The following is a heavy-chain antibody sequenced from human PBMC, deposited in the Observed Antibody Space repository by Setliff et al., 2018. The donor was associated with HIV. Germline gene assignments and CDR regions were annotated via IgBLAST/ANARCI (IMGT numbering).Heavy chain of an antibody. J-gene: IGHJ4*02. V-gene: IGHV4-61*01. CDR1: GGSVGSGSYY. CDR3: ARDPPVYGESKDY. Sequence: SETMSLTCSVSGGSVGSGSYYWSLIRQSPGKGLEWLGYIYYSGSTTYNPSLRSRVTISIDTSKNQFSLNLRSVTAADTAVYYCARDPPVYGESKDYWGQGKLVTVSS. CDR2: IYYSGST. D-gene: IGHD4-17*01.